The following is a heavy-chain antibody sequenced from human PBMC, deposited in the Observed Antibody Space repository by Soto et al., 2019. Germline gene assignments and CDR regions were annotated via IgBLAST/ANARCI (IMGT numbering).Heavy chain of an antibody. CDR2: INHSGST. Sequence: SETLSLTCAVYGGSFSGYYWSWIRQPPGKGLEWIGEINHSGSTNYNPSLKDRVTISVDTSKNQFSMKLSYVTAADTAVYYCARRPGYYYSYGMDVWGQGTTVTVSS. J-gene: IGHJ6*02. V-gene: IGHV4-34*01. CDR1: GGSFSGYY. CDR3: ARRPGYYYSYGMDV.